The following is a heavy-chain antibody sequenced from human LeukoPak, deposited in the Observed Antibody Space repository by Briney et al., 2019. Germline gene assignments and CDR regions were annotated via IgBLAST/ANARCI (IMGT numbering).Heavy chain of an antibody. D-gene: IGHD6-13*01. CDR3: AKIIIGSTWQLDH. Sequence: PGGSPRLSCAASGFTFTTCAMNWVRQAPGKGLEWVSGISGSGGRTYYADSVKGRLTISRDNSKNTLYLQMSSLRVEDTAVYYCAKIIIGSTWQLDHWGQGTLVTVSS. J-gene: IGHJ4*02. CDR1: GFTFTTCA. V-gene: IGHV3-23*01. CDR2: ISGSGGRT.